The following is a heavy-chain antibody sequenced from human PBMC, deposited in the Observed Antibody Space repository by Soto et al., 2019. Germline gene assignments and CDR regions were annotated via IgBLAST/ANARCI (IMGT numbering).Heavy chain of an antibody. V-gene: IGHV3-11*01. Sequence: QMQLVESGGGLVEPGGSLRLSCTTSGFTFSDYYMTWVRQAPGKGLEWISYMRGSGDAIYYADSVKGRFTISRDNAKNSLHLEMNSLRVEDTAMYYCVRGNFYYGMDVWGQGTTVTVSS. CDR3: VRGNFYYGMDV. J-gene: IGHJ6*02. CDR1: GFTFSDYY. CDR2: MRGSGDAI.